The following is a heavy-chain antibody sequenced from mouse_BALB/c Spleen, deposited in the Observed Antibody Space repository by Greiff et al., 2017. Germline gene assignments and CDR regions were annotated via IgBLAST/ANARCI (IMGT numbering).Heavy chain of an antibody. CDR2: ISSGSSTF. CDR1: GFTFSSFG. J-gene: IGHJ4*01. V-gene: IGHV5-17*02. Sequence: EVMLVESGGGLVQPGGSRKLSCAASGFTFSSFGMHWVRQAPEKGLEWVAYISSGSSTFYYADTVKCRFTISRDNPKNTLFLQMTSLRSEDTAMYYCARSGFITTAKDAMDDWGQGTSVTVSS. D-gene: IGHD1-2*01. CDR3: ARSGFITTAKDAMDD.